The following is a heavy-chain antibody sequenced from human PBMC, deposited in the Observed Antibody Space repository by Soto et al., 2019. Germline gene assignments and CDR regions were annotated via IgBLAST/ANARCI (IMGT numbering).Heavy chain of an antibody. CDR1: GGTFSSYA. Sequence: QVQLVQSGAEVKKPGSSVKVSCKASGGTFSSYAISWVRQAPGQGLEWMGGIIPIFGTANYAQKSQGRVTITADESTSTAYMQLGSLRSEDTAVYYCGGVRTRYYYYGMDVWGQGTTVTVSS. CDR3: GGVRTRYYYYGMDV. D-gene: IGHD3-10*01. CDR2: IIPIFGTA. V-gene: IGHV1-69*12. J-gene: IGHJ6*02.